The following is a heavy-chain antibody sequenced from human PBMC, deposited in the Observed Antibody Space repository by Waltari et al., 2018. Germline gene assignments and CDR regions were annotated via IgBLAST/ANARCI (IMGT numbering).Heavy chain of an antibody. CDR3: ARGGPTLGGPFDY. V-gene: IGHV4-38-2*01. D-gene: IGHD3-16*01. CDR1: GYSIRRGYY. J-gene: IGHJ4*02. CDR2: IERSWST. Sequence: QVQLPESGPGLVKPSETLSLTSAVSGYSIRRGYYWGWIRPHPGKGLACIGSIERSWSTYYNPSLKSRVTISVDTYKNQFSVKLGSVSAADTAVYYCARGGPTLGGPFDYWGQGTLVTVSS.